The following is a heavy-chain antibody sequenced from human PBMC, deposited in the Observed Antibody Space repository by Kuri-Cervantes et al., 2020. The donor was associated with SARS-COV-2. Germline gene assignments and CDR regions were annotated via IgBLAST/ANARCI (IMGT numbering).Heavy chain of an antibody. Sequence: ASVKVSCKASGYTFTSYGISWVRQAPGQGLEWMGWISAYNGNTNYAQKLQGRVTMTRNTSISTAYMELSSLRSEDTAVYYCASGRPYDSSGYDPWYWGQGTLVTVSS. CDR3: ASGRPYDSSGYDPWY. V-gene: IGHV1-18*01. CDR1: GYTFTSYG. D-gene: IGHD3-22*01. CDR2: ISAYNGNT. J-gene: IGHJ4*02.